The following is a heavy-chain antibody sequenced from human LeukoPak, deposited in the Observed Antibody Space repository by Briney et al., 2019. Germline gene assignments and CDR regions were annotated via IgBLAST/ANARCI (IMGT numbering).Heavy chain of an antibody. CDR2: IYYTGST. V-gene: IGHV4-39*07. Sequence: SETLSLTCTVSGGSISSSSYYWAWIRQPPGKGLEWIGSIYYTGSTYYNPSLKSRVTISVDKSKNQFSLKLSSVTAADTAVYYCARVEPSYSSGWYGWFDPWGQGTLVTVSS. CDR3: ARVEPSYSSGWYGWFDP. D-gene: IGHD6-19*01. J-gene: IGHJ5*02. CDR1: GGSISSSSYY.